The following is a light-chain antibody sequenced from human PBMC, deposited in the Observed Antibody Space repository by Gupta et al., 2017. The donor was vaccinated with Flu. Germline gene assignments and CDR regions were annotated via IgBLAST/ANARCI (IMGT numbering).Light chain of an antibody. V-gene: IGKV3-15*01. CDR3: WQQNYRTPFT. CDR1: QSVSSN. J-gene: IGKJ3*01. Sequence: DIVMTQSPATLSVSPVASAPLSCMASQSVSSNLAWYPQQPGQAPRLLIYAASTRATGMPARLSGSGCGTEYTLIISSMQYEEHAVYYCWQQNYRTPFTFGRGTKVEIK. CDR2: AAS.